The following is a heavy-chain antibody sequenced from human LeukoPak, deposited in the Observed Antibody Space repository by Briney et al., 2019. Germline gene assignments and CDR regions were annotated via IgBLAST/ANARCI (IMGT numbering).Heavy chain of an antibody. Sequence: SETLSLTCTVSGGSISSYYWNWIRQPPGKGLEWTGYIYYSGVTNYNPSLKSRVTISVDTSKSQFSLKLSSVTAADTAVYYCAGGYSYGSTYYYMDVWGKGTTVTISS. CDR2: IYYSGVT. V-gene: IGHV4-59*01. CDR3: AGGYSYGSTYYYMDV. J-gene: IGHJ6*03. CDR1: GGSISSYY. D-gene: IGHD5-18*01.